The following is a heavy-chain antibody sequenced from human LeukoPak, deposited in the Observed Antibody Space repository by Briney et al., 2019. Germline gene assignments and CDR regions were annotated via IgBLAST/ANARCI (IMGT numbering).Heavy chain of an antibody. D-gene: IGHD3-10*01. J-gene: IGHJ4*02. V-gene: IGHV1-2*02. Sequence: VASVKVSCKASGYTFTGYYMHWVRQAPGQGLEWMGWINPNSGGTKYEQKFQGRGTMTRDTSISTAYMELSSLRSDDTAVYYCARDRYYGSGSYYTFDYWGQGTLVTVSS. CDR3: ARDRYYGSGSYYTFDY. CDR2: INPNSGGT. CDR1: GYTFTGYY.